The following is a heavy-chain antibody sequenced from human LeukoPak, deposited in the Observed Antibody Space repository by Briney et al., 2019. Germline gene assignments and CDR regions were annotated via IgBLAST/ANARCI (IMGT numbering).Heavy chain of an antibody. CDR1: GGSISSSSYY. CDR2: IYYSGST. CDR3: AREGRYYDSSGSRYYYYYMDV. J-gene: IGHJ6*03. Sequence: SETLSLTCTVSGGSISSSSYYWSWIRQPPGKGLEWIGYIYYSGSTNYNPSLKSRVTISVDTSKNQFSLKLSSVTAADTAVYYCAREGRYYDSSGSRYYYYYMDVWGKGTTVTISS. D-gene: IGHD3-22*01. V-gene: IGHV4-61*01.